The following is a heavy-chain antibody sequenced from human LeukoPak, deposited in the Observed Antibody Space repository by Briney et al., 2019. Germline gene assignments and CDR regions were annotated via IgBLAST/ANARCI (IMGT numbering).Heavy chain of an antibody. D-gene: IGHD3-10*02. J-gene: IGHJ3*02. Sequence: PGGSLRLSCAASGFNFNNYWMTCVREAPGKGREGLANIKEDGSVKYYVDSVKGRFSIFRDNARNLVNLQMNRVRVDETAVYYCARDWILWLGSLREAVFDMWGQGTMVTVSS. CDR1: GFNFNNYW. CDR2: IKEDGSVK. V-gene: IGHV3-7*01. CDR3: ARDWILWLGSLREAVFDM.